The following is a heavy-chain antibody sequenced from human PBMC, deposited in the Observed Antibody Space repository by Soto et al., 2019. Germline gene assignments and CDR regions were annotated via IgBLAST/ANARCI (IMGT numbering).Heavy chain of an antibody. V-gene: IGHV4-34*01. D-gene: IGHD2-15*01. CDR3: ARGRFCSGGSCYSPAYTNNWFDP. CDR2: INHSGST. CDR1: GGSFSGYY. J-gene: IGHJ5*02. Sequence: SETLSLTCAVYGGSFSGYYWSWIRQPPGKGLEWIGEINHSGSTNYNPSLKSRVTISVDTSKNQFSLKLSSVTAADTAVYYCARGRFCSGGSCYSPAYTNNWFDPWGQGTLVTVSS.